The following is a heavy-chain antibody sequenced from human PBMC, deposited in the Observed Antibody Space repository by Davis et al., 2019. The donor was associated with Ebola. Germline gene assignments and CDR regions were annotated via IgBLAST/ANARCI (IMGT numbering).Heavy chain of an antibody. CDR3: SKSGWGADGYGAKSD. Sequence: PGGSLRLSCVASGFTFSDYWMSWVRQAPGKGLEWVANIKQRGSEKYYADSVKGRFTISRDNAKTSLYLQMNSLGVEDTAVYFCSKSGWGADGYGAKSDWGQGTLVTVSS. D-gene: IGHD5-24*01. J-gene: IGHJ4*02. CDR1: GFTFSDYW. V-gene: IGHV3-7*01. CDR2: IKQRGSEK.